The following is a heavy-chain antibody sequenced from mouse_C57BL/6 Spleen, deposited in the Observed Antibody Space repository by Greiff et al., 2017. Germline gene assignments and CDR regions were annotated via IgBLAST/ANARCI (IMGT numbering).Heavy chain of an antibody. CDR2: IRRCGSYT. CDR3: ASGGYDVTLDYFDY. J-gene: IGHJ2*01. V-gene: IGHV5-6*01. D-gene: IGHD2-2*01. CDR1: GFTFSSYG. Sequence: EVLLVESGGDLVKPGGSLKLSCAASGFTFSSYGMSWVRQTPDKRLEWVATIRRCGSYTYYPDRVKGRFTISRDNANNTLYQQMRSLKSEDTAMYYCASGGYDVTLDYFDYWGQGTTLTVSS.